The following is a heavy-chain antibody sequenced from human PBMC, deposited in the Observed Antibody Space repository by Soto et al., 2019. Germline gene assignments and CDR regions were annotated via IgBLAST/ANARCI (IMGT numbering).Heavy chain of an antibody. D-gene: IGHD6-6*01. CDR1: GYSCTSYW. V-gene: IGHV5-10-1*01. CDR3: ARHGRSSPDFDY. CDR2: IDPSDSYT. Sequence: GESLKISCKGSGYSCTSYWITWVRQMPGKGLEWMGRIDPSDSYTNYSPSFQGHVTISVDRSLTTAYLQLSSLKASDTAMYYCARHGRSSPDFDYWGRGTLVTV. J-gene: IGHJ4*02.